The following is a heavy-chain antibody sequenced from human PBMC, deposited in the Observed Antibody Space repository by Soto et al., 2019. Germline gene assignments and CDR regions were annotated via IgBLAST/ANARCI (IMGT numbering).Heavy chain of an antibody. CDR2: ISYDGSNK. Sequence: GGSLRLSCAASGFTFSSYGMHWVRQAPGKGLEWVAVISYDGSNKYYADSVKGRFTIPRDNSKNTLYLQMNSLRAEDTAVYYCAKVHYIWGSYRYTGYFDYWGQGTLVTVSS. D-gene: IGHD3-16*02. J-gene: IGHJ4*02. V-gene: IGHV3-30*18. CDR1: GFTFSSYG. CDR3: AKVHYIWGSYRYTGYFDY.